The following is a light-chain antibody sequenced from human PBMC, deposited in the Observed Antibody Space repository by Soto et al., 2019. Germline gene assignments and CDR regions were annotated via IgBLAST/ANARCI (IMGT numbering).Light chain of an antibody. CDR2: DAS. Sequence: DIQMTQSPSTLSASVGDRVTITCRASQSISRWVAWYRQKPGKAPKLLIYDASNLESGVPARFSGSGSGTEFALTISSLQPDDFATYYCQQYDSYWTFGQGTKVDIK. V-gene: IGKV1-5*01. CDR1: QSISRW. CDR3: QQYDSYWT. J-gene: IGKJ1*01.